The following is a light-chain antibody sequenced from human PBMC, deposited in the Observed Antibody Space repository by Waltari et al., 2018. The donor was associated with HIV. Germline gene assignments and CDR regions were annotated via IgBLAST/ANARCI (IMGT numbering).Light chain of an antibody. V-gene: IGLV2-14*01. CDR2: EVS. CDR1: STDVGTSNY. Sequence: QSALTQPASVSGSPGQSLTLFCTGTSTDVGTSNYVSWYQQHTGKAPKLIIYEVSTRPSGISDRFSGSKSDNAASLTIAALQPEDEADYYCSSYTNTNISFGGGTKLTVL. CDR3: SSYTNTNIS. J-gene: IGLJ2*01.